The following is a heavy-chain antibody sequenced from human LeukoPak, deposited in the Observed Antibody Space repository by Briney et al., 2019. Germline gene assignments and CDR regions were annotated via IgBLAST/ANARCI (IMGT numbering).Heavy chain of an antibody. CDR2: ISWNSGSI. Sequence: PGRSLRLSCAASGFTFDDYAMHWVRQAPGKGLEWVSGISWNSGSIGYADSVKGRFTISRDNAKNSLYLQMNSLRAEDMALYYCAKDSSSDTVEAFDIWGQGTMVTVSS. CDR1: GFTFDDYA. CDR3: AKDSSSDTVEAFDI. V-gene: IGHV3-9*03. D-gene: IGHD6-6*01. J-gene: IGHJ3*02.